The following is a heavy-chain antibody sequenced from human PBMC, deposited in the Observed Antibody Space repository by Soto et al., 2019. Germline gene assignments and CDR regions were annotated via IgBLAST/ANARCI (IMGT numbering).Heavy chain of an antibody. CDR3: AKNRGSVSYTNWNFDV. V-gene: IGHV3-23*01. Sequence: EVQVLESGVGLLQPWGSLRLSCAASGFTFSNYAMSWVRQAPGKGLEWVSTIHGGGDYTHYTDSVKGRFTISRDNSSNTLFLQMNSLSAEDTAVYYCAKNRGSVSYTNWNFDVRGRGTVVTVYS. CDR1: GFTFSNYA. J-gene: IGHJ2*01. CDR2: IHGGGDYT. D-gene: IGHD1-26*01.